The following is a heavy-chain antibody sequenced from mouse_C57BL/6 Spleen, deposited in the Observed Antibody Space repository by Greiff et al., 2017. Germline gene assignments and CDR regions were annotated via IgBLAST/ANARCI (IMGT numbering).Heavy chain of an antibody. CDR3: ARFITTAYYFDY. D-gene: IGHD1-1*01. J-gene: IGHJ2*01. CDR2: IDPSDSYT. V-gene: IGHV1-59*01. CDR1: GYTFTSYW. Sequence: QVQLQQSGAELVRPGTSVKLSCKASGYTFTSYWMHWVKQRPGQGLEWIGVIDPSDSYTNYNQKFKGKATLTVDTSSSTAYMQLSSLTSEDSAVYYCARFITTAYYFDYWGQGTTLTVSS.